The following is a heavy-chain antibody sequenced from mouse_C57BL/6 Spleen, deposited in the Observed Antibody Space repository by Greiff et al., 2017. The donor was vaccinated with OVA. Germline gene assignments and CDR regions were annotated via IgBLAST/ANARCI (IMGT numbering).Heavy chain of an antibody. D-gene: IGHD4-1*01. V-gene: IGHV1-26*01. J-gene: IGHJ2*01. CDR1: GYTFTDYY. CDR3: ARGGLGDYFDY. CDR2: INPNNGGT. Sequence: EVQLQQSGPELVKPGASVKISCKASGYTFTDYYMNWVKQSHGKSLEWIGDINPNNGGTSYNQKFKGKATLTADKSSSTAYMELRSLTSEDSAVYYCARGGLGDYFDYWGQGTTLTVSS.